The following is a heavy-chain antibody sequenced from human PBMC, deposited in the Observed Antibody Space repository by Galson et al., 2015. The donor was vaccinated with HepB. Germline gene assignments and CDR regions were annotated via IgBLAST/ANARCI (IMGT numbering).Heavy chain of an antibody. CDR1: GYSFTSYW. J-gene: IGHJ6*03. V-gene: IGHV5-51*01. Sequence: QSGAEVKKPGESLKISCKGSGYSFTSYWIGWVRQMPGKGLEWMGIIYPGDSDTRYSPSFQGQVTISADKSISTAYMELRSLRSDDTAVYYCARGTYYQLLLKIPLDYYMDVWGKGTTVTVSS. CDR3: ARGTYYQLLLKIPLDYYMDV. CDR2: IYPGDSDT. D-gene: IGHD2-2*01.